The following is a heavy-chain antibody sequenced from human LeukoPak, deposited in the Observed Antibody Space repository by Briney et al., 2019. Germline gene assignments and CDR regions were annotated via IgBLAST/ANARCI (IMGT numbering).Heavy chain of an antibody. D-gene: IGHD3-10*01. J-gene: IGHJ4*02. V-gene: IGHV3-66*01. CDR1: GFTVSSNY. Sequence: GSLRLSCAASGFTVSSNYMSWVRQAPGKGLEWVSVIYSGGSTYYADSVKGRFTISSDNSKNTLYLQMNSLRAEDTAVYYCARASGSYYNDLYYFDYWGQGTLVTVSS. CDR2: IYSGGST. CDR3: ARASGSYYNDLYYFDY.